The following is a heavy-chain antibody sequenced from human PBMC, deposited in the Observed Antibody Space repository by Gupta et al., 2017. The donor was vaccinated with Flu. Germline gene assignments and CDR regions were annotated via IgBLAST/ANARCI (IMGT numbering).Heavy chain of an antibody. D-gene: IGHD4-17*01. CDR2: INHSGST. CDR3: ARERERTTVTTNWFDP. J-gene: IGHJ5*02. Sequence: QVQLQQWGAGLLKPSETLSLTCAVYGGSFSGYYWSWIRQPPGKGLEWIGEINHSGSTNYNPSLKSRVTISVDTSKNQCSLKLSSVTAADTAVYYCARERERTTVTTNWFDPGGQGTLVTVSS. V-gene: IGHV4-34*01. CDR1: GGSFSGYY.